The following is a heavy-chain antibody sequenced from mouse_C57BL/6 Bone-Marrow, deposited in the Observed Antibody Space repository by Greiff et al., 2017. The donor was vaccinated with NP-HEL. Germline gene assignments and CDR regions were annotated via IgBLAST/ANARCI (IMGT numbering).Heavy chain of an antibody. Sequence: EVKLVESGGDLVKPGGSLKLSCAASGFTFSSYGMSWVRQTPDKRLEWVATISSGGSYTYYPDSVKGRFTISRDNAKNTLYLQMSSLKSEDTAMYYCARECRQLRPFAYWGQGTLVTVSA. J-gene: IGHJ3*01. D-gene: IGHD3-2*02. CDR1: GFTFSSYG. V-gene: IGHV5-6*01. CDR3: ARECRQLRPFAY. CDR2: ISSGGSYT.